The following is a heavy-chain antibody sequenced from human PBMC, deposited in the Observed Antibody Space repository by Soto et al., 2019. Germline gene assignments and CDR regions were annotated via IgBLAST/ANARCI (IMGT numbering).Heavy chain of an antibody. Sequence: ASVKVSCKASGYTFTSYGISWVRQAPGQGLEWMGWISAYNGNTNYAQKLQGRVTMTTDTSTSTAYMELRSLRSDDTGVYYCARVGSGYEVGVSWFDPWGQGTLVTVSS. J-gene: IGHJ5*02. D-gene: IGHD5-12*01. CDR2: ISAYNGNT. CDR3: ARVGSGYEVGVSWFDP. V-gene: IGHV1-18*01. CDR1: GYTFTSYG.